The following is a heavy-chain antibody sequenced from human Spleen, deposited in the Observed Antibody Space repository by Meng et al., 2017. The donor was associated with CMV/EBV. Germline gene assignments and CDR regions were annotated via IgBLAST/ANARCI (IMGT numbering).Heavy chain of an antibody. CDR3: ARDPSSSFYYYYYGMDV. CDR2: IYSGGST. Sequence: GESLKISFAASGFTVSSNYMSWVRQAPGKGLEWVSVIYSGGSTYYADSVKGRFTISRDNSKNTLYLQMNSLRAEDTAVYYCARDPSSSFYYYYYGMDVLGQGTTVTVSS. J-gene: IGHJ6*02. V-gene: IGHV3-53*01. D-gene: IGHD6-6*01. CDR1: GFTVSSNY.